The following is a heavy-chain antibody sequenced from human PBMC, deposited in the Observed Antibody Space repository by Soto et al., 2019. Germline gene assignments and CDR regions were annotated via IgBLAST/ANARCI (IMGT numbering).Heavy chain of an antibody. Sequence: QVQLQESGPGLVKPSDTLSLTCGVSGSSISNDNWWVWIRQPPGKGLEWIGYIHHTGYTYSNPALKSRLTMSVDTSKNQFSLRLSSVTAVDPAVYYCATKDNGKFFFDSWGQGALVTLSS. J-gene: IGHJ4*02. V-gene: IGHV4-28*01. CDR2: IHHTGYT. CDR3: ATKDNGKFFFDS. D-gene: IGHD1-26*01. CDR1: GSSISNDNW.